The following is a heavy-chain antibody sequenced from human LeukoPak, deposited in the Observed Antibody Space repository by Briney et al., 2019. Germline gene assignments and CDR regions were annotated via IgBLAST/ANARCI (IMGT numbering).Heavy chain of an antibody. CDR2: ISGSGGST. Sequence: GGSLRLSCAASGFTFSSYAMSWVRQVPGKGLEWVSAISGSGGSTYYADSVKGRFTISRDNSKNTLYLQMNSLRAEDTAVYYCAKGSDYYYYGMDVWGQGTTVTVSS. J-gene: IGHJ6*02. CDR3: AKGSDYYYYGMDV. CDR1: GFTFSSYA. V-gene: IGHV3-23*01.